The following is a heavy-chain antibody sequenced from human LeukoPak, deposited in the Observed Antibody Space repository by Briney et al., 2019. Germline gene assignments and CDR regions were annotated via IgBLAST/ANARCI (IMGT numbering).Heavy chain of an antibody. D-gene: IGHD3-10*01. CDR3: ARGLHYYGSGRDRWFDP. J-gene: IGHJ5*02. Sequence: ASVKVSCKASGYTFTSYDINWVRQATGQGLEWMGWMNPNSGNTGYAQKFQGRVTMTRNTSISTAYMELSSLRSEDTAVYYCARGLHYYGSGRDRWFDPWGQGTLVTVSS. CDR2: MNPNSGNT. V-gene: IGHV1-8*01. CDR1: GYTFTSYD.